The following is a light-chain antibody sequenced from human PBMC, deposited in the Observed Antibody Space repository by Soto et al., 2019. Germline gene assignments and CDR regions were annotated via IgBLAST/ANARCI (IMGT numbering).Light chain of an antibody. J-gene: IGKJ4*01. V-gene: IGKV3-20*01. CDR1: QSINSNN. CDR2: GAS. Sequence: EIVLTQSPGTLSLSPGERATLSCRAAQSINSNNLAWYQQRPGQGPRLLIYGASTRATGIPDRFSGSGSGTDFTLTITRVEPEDFAMYYCQQYGSPALSFGGGTKVET. CDR3: QQYGSPALS.